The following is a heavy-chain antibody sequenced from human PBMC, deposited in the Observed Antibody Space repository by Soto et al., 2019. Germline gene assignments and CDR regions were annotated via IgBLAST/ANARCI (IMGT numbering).Heavy chain of an antibody. V-gene: IGHV5-10-1*01. J-gene: IGHJ6*02. Sequence: GESLKIFCKGSGYSFTSYWISWVRQMPGKGLEWMGRIDPSDSYTNYSPSFQGHVTISADKSISTAYLQWSSLKASDTAMYYCARQMVGATTVPYYYYGMDVWGQGTTVTVS. CDR3: ARQMVGATTVPYYYYGMDV. D-gene: IGHD1-26*01. CDR1: GYSFTSYW. CDR2: IDPSDSYT.